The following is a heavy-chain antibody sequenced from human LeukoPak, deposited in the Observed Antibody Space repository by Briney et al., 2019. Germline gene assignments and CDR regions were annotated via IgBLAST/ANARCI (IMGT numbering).Heavy chain of an antibody. CDR2: MNPNSGNT. J-gene: IGHJ2*01. CDR3: ARSPRSPTKIDADGHKAYTDYYFDL. V-gene: IGHV1-8*03. CDR1: GYTFTSYD. D-gene: IGHD5-24*01. Sequence: ASVKVSCKASGYTFTSYDINWVRQATGQGLEWMGWMNPNSGNTGYAQKFQGRVTITRNTSISTAYMELSSLRSEDTAVYYCARSPRSPTKIDADGHKAYTDYYFDLWGRGTLVTVSS.